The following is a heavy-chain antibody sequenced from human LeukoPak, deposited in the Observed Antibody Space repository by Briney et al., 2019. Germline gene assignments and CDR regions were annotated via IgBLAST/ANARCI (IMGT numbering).Heavy chain of an antibody. CDR1: GGSISSYY. CDR3: ARRLRDGSYYYYYYMDV. D-gene: IGHD1-26*01. CDR2: IYYSGST. Sequence: SETLSLTCTVSGGSISSYYWSWIRQPPGKGLEWIGYIYYSGSTNYNPSLKSRVTISVDTSKNQFSLKLSSVTAADTAVYYCARRLRDGSYYYYYYMDVWGKGTTVTISS. J-gene: IGHJ6*03. V-gene: IGHV4-59*01.